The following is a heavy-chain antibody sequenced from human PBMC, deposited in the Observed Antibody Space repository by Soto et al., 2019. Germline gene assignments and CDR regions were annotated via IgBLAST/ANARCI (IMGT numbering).Heavy chain of an antibody. V-gene: IGHV3-11*06. J-gene: IGHJ5*02. CDR3: VRGGGGGLFDP. CDR2: ISPGSRYP. CDR1: GFTFGDSY. Sequence: PGGSLRLACAGSGFTFGDSYMSWIRQAPGKGLEWLSYISPGSRYPAYADSVKGRFTISRDNAKRSLYLQMMSLTAEDTAIYYCVRGGGGGLFDPWGQGTMVTVSS. D-gene: IGHD2-15*01.